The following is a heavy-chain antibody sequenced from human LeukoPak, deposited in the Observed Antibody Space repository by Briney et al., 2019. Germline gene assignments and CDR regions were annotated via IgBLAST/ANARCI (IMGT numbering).Heavy chain of an antibody. V-gene: IGHV3-53*01. Sequence: PGGSLRLSCAASGFTFSSYAMSWVRQAPGKGLEWVSVIYSGGSTYYADSVKGRFTISRDNSKNTLYLQMNSLRAEDTAVYYCARDLGRGVDYWGQGTLVTVSS. D-gene: IGHD3-10*01. CDR2: IYSGGST. CDR3: ARDLGRGVDY. CDR1: GFTFSSYA. J-gene: IGHJ4*02.